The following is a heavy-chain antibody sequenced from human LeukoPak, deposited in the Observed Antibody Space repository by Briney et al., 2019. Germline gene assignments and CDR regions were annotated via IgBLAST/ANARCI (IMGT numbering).Heavy chain of an antibody. V-gene: IGHV1-8*02. CDR1: GGTFNSYA. J-gene: IGHJ4*02. CDR3: ARGDYYGRY. D-gene: IGHD3-10*01. CDR2: RNPNSGNT. Sequence: GASVKVSCKASGGTFNSYAISWVRQAPGQGLEWMGWRNPNSGNTGYAQKFQGRVTMTRNTSISTAYMELSSLRSEDTAVYYCARGDYYGRYWGQGTLVTVSS.